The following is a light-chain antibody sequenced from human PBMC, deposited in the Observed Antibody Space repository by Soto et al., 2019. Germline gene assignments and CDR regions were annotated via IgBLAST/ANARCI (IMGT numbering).Light chain of an antibody. V-gene: IGLV1-51*01. J-gene: IGLJ2*01. Sequence: QSVLTQPPSVSAAPGQKVTISCSGISSNIGNKYVSWYQQVPGTAPKLLIYDNNKRPSGIPDRFSGFKSGTSATLGITGLQTGDEADYYCGTWDSSLSAGVFGGGTKLTVL. CDR1: SSNIGNKY. CDR3: GTWDSSLSAGV. CDR2: DNN.